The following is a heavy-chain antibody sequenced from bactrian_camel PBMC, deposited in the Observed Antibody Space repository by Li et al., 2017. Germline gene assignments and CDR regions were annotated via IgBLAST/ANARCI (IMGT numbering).Heavy chain of an antibody. CDR1: GFTFSSGY. V-gene: IGHV3S6*01. D-gene: IGHD1*01. Sequence: QLVESGGGLVQPGGSLRLSCAASGFTFSSGYMNWVRQAPGKGLEWVSSISTGGSGTYYAESVKGRFTISKDNAKNTLYLQMNTLKPEDTAVYYCASAPRVEYDAYAYWGQGTQVTVS. CDR2: ISTGGSGT. J-gene: IGHJ4*01. CDR3: ASAPRVEYDAYAY.